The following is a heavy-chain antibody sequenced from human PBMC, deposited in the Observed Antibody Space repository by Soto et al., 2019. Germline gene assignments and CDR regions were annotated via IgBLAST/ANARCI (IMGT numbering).Heavy chain of an antibody. CDR1: GGSVSSGSYY. Sequence: SETLSLTCTVAGGSVSSGSYYWSWIRQPPGKGLEWIGYIYYSGSTNYNPSLKSRVTISVDTSKNQFSLKLSSVTAADTAVYYCASSQPEWIQLWLPDYWGQGTLVTVSS. J-gene: IGHJ4*02. D-gene: IGHD5-18*01. V-gene: IGHV4-61*01. CDR2: IYYSGST. CDR3: ASSQPEWIQLWLPDY.